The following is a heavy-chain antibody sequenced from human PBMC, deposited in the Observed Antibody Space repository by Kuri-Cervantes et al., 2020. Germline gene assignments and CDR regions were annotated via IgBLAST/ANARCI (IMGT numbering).Heavy chain of an antibody. Sequence: GSLRLSCTVSGGSISSYYWNWIRQPPGKGLEWIGYIYYSGSTNYNPSLKSRVSISVDTSKNQFSLKLSSVTAADTAVYYCARGGMYYYGSGSSAGNWFDPWGQGTLVTVSS. CDR3: ARGGMYYYGSGSSAGNWFDP. CDR2: IYYSGST. V-gene: IGHV4-59*12. J-gene: IGHJ5*02. D-gene: IGHD3-10*01. CDR1: GGSISSYY.